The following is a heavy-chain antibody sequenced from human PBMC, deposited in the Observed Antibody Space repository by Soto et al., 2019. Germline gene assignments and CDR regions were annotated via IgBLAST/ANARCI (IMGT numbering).Heavy chain of an antibody. CDR3: AKDSMIVVVTPVY. CDR2: ISGSGGST. J-gene: IGHJ4*02. CDR1: GFTFSSYA. Sequence: PGGSLKLSCAASGFTFSSYAMSWVRQAPGKGLEWVSAISGSGGSTYYADSVKGRFTISRDNSKNTLYLQMNSLRAEDTAVYYCAKDSMIVVVTPVYWGQGTLVTVSS. V-gene: IGHV3-23*01. D-gene: IGHD3-22*01.